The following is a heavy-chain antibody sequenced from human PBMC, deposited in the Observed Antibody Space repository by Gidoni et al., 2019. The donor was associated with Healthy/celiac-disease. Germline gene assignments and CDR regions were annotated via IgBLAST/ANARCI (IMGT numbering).Heavy chain of an antibody. Sequence: QLQLQESGPGLVKPSDTLSLTCTVSGGSLSSRSYYWGWIRQPPGKGLEWIGSIYYSGSTYYNPSLKSRVTISVDTSKNQFSLKLSSVTAADTAVYYCARGKPYDYVWGSYRYHFDYWGQGTLVTVSS. CDR2: IYYSGST. V-gene: IGHV4-39*01. CDR3: ARGKPYDYVWGSYRYHFDY. CDR1: GGSLSSRSYY. D-gene: IGHD3-16*02. J-gene: IGHJ4*02.